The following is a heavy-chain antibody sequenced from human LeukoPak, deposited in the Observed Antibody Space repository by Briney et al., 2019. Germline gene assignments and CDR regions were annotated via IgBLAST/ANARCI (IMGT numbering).Heavy chain of an antibody. CDR3: ARDCLRDYDSSGYYYPPYYYGMDV. D-gene: IGHD3-22*01. CDR1: GYTFTSYG. J-gene: IGHJ6*02. Sequence: ASVKVSCKASGYTFTSYGISWVRQAPGQGLEWMGWISAYNGNTNYAQKLQGRVTMTTDTSTSTAYMELRNLRSDDTAVYYCARDCLRDYDSSGYYYPPYYYGMDVWGQGTTVTVSS. V-gene: IGHV1-18*01. CDR2: ISAYNGNT.